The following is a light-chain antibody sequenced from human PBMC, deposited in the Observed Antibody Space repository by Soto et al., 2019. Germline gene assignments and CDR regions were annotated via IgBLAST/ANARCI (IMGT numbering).Light chain of an antibody. J-gene: IGKJ2*01. V-gene: IGKV3-20*01. CDR2: GSS. CDR1: QRVSSGY. Sequence: EIVLTQSPGTLSLSPGERATLSCRASQRVSSGYLAWYQQKPGQAPRLLLYGSSNRATGIPDRFSGSGYGTDFTLTISRLEPEDFAVYSCQQYGSIPYTFGQGTKLEI. CDR3: QQYGSIPYT.